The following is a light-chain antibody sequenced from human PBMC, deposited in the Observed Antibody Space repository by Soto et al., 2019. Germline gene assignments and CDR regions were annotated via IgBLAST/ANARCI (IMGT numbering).Light chain of an antibody. Sequence: EIVLTQSPGTLSLSPGERATLSCRASQSISSNYLAWYQQKPGQAPRLLIYGASSRATGISDRFSGSGSGTDFTLSINRLEAEDFAVYFCQQYGSSPWTFGQGTKVDIK. CDR3: QQYGSSPWT. CDR1: QSISSNY. CDR2: GAS. V-gene: IGKV3-20*01. J-gene: IGKJ1*01.